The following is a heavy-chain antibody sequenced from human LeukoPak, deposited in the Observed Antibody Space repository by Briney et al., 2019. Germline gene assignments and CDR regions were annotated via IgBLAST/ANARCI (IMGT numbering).Heavy chain of an antibody. Sequence: GASVKVSCKASGGTFISYAISWVRQAPGQGLEWMGGIIPIFGTENYAQKFQGRVTITAEESTSTAYMELSSLTSEDTAVYYCARVSVEVGAQRGYYYYGMDVWGQGTTVTVSS. CDR1: GGTFISYA. D-gene: IGHD1-26*01. J-gene: IGHJ6*02. V-gene: IGHV1-69*13. CDR3: ARVSVEVGAQRGYYYYGMDV. CDR2: IIPIFGTE.